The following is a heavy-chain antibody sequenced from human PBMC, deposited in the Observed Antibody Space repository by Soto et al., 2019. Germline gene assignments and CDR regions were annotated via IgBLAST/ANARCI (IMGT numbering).Heavy chain of an antibody. V-gene: IGHV5-51*01. J-gene: IGHJ4*02. D-gene: IGHD6-19*01. CDR2: IYPGDSDT. CDR1: GYSFTSYW. CDR3: ASKGEEGSGWPTFDY. Sequence: PGESLKISCKGSGYSFTSYWIGWVRQMPGKGLEWMGIIYPGDSDTRYRPSFQGQVTISADKSISTAYLQWSSLKASDTAMYYCASKGEEGSGWPTFDYWGQGTLVTVSS.